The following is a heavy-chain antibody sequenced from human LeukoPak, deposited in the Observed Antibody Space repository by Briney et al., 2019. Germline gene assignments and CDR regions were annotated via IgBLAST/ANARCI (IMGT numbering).Heavy chain of an antibody. J-gene: IGHJ4*02. CDR3: TREYYYESAGYYQPIDY. D-gene: IGHD3-22*01. CDR2: IYYSGST. Sequence: SETLSLTCTVSGGSISSYYWGWIRQPPGKGLEWIGTIYYSGSTYYNPSLKSRVTISVDTSKNQFSLKLNSVTAADTAVYYCTREYYYESAGYYQPIDYWGQGTLVTVSS. V-gene: IGHV4-39*07. CDR1: GGSISSYY.